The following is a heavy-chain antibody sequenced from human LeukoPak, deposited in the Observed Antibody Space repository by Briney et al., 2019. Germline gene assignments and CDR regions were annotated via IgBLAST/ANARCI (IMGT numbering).Heavy chain of an antibody. CDR2: IYTSGST. D-gene: IGHD1-26*01. CDR1: GGSISSGSYY. V-gene: IGHV4-61*02. CDR3: ARDRESRGGATMRDFDY. Sequence: SETLSLTCTVSGGSISSGSYYWGWIRQPAGKGLEWIGRIYTSGSTNYNPSLKSRVTISVDTSKNQFSLKLSSVTAADTAVYYCARDRESRGGATMRDFDYWGQGTLVTVSS. J-gene: IGHJ4*02.